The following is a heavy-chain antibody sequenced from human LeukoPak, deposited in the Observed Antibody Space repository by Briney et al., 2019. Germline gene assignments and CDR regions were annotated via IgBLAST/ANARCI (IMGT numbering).Heavy chain of an antibody. Sequence: GGSLRLSCAASGFTFSSYWMSWVRQAPGKGLEWVANIKQDGSEKYYVDSVKGRFTISRDNAKNSLYLQMNSLRAEDTAVYYCARDRRIQLEYKYYYHGMDVWGQGTTVTVSS. J-gene: IGHJ6*02. V-gene: IGHV3-7*01. CDR2: IKQDGSEK. D-gene: IGHD5-18*01. CDR1: GFTFSSYW. CDR3: ARDRRIQLEYKYYYHGMDV.